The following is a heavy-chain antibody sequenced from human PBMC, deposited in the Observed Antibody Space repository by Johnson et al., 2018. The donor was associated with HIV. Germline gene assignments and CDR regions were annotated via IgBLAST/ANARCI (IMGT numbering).Heavy chain of an antibody. V-gene: IGHV3-7*05. CDR1: GFIFNNYW. CDR3: ARDLVVVVAASKGNAFDF. Sequence: VQLVESGGGLVQPGGSLRLSCAASGFIFNNYWMGWVRQAPGKGLEWVANIKQDGSEKYSVDSVKGRFTISRANAKNSLYLQMNSLRAEDTALYYCARDLVVVVAASKGNAFDFWGQGTMVTVSS. CDR2: IKQDGSEK. J-gene: IGHJ3*01. D-gene: IGHD2-15*01.